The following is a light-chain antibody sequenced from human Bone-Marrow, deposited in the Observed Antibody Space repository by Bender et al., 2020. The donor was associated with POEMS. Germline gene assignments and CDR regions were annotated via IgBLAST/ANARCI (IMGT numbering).Light chain of an antibody. CDR2: HVS. CDR1: SSDVGGHIY. V-gene: IGLV2-14*03. CDR3: CSYTTTTLV. Sequence: QSALTQPASVSGSPGQSITISCTGTSSDVGGHIYVSWYQQHPGKVPKLILYHVSNRPSGVSNRFSGSKSGNTASLTISGLQAEDEAHYYCCSYTTTTLVFGGGTKLTVL. J-gene: IGLJ2*01.